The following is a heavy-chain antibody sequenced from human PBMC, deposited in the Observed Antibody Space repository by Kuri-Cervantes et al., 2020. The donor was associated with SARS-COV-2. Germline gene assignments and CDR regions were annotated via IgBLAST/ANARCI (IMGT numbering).Heavy chain of an antibody. Sequence: GGSPRLSCAASGFTFSSYGMHWVRQAPGKGLEWVAVISYDGSNKYYADSVKGRFTISRDNSKNTLYLQMNSLRAEDTAVYYCAKLASHSGFYYYYGMDVWGQGTTVTVSS. D-gene: IGHD2-21*01. CDR1: GFTFSSYG. CDR3: AKLASHSGFYYYYGMDV. CDR2: ISYDGSNK. J-gene: IGHJ6*02. V-gene: IGHV3-30*18.